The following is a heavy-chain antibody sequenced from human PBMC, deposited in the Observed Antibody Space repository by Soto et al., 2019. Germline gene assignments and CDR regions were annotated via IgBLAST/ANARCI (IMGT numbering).Heavy chain of an antibody. Sequence: PGGSLRLSCAASGFTFSSYAMHWVRQAPGKGLEWVAVISYDGSNKYYADSVKGRFTISRDNSKSTLYLQMNSLRTEDTAVYYCARDSRRYSSSRQNWFDPWGQGTLVTVSS. CDR1: GFTFSSYA. V-gene: IGHV3-30-3*01. CDR2: ISYDGSNK. D-gene: IGHD6-13*01. CDR3: ARDSRRYSSSRQNWFDP. J-gene: IGHJ5*02.